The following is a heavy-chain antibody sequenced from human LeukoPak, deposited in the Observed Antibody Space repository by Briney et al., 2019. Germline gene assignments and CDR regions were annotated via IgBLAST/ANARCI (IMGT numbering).Heavy chain of an antibody. Sequence: PGGSLRLSCAASGFTFSSYAMHWVRQAPGKGLEWVAVISYDGSNKYYADSVKGRFTISRDNSKNTLYLQMNSLRAEDTAVYYCAKELSWGTIAAAGTADYWGQGTLVTVSS. CDR2: ISYDGSNK. V-gene: IGHV3-30-3*01. D-gene: IGHD6-13*01. CDR3: AKELSWGTIAAAGTADY. J-gene: IGHJ4*02. CDR1: GFTFSSYA.